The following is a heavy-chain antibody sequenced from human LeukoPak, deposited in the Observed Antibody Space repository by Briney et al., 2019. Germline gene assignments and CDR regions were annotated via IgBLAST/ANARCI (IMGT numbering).Heavy chain of an antibody. V-gene: IGHV1-18*01. CDR2: ISTSNGNT. CDR1: GYIFSDYG. CDR3: ARDCDRSGYYCY. Sequence: ASVKVSCKASGYIFSDYGISWVRQAPGQGLEWMGWISTSNGNTNYPQKLQGRVAMTTDTSTSTAYMELRSLRSDDTAVYYCARDCDRSGYYCYWGQGTLVTVSS. D-gene: IGHD3-22*01. J-gene: IGHJ4*02.